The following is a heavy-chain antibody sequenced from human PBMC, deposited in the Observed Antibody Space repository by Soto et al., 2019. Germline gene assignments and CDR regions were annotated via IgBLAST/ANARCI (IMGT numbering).Heavy chain of an antibody. Sequence: GASVKVSCKASGGTFSSYAISWVRQAPGQGLEWMGGIIPIFGTANYAQKFQGRVTITADESTSTAYMELSSLRSEDTAVYYCARDRTIAAVPSDAFDIWGQGTMVTVSS. J-gene: IGHJ3*02. V-gene: IGHV1-69*13. CDR3: ARDRTIAAVPSDAFDI. CDR2: IIPIFGTA. CDR1: GGTFSSYA. D-gene: IGHD6-13*01.